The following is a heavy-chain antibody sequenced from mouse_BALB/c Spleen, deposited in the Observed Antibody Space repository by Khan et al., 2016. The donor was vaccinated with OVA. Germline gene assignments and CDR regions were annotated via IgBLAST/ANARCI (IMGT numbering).Heavy chain of an antibody. Sequence: QVQLKESGPGLVAPSQSLSITCTISGFSLNNYGVHWVRQPPGKGLEWLVVIWSDGSATYNSALKSRLSISKDNSKNQVFLKMNSLQTDDTAMYYCARQPYYHYYIMDYWGQGTSVTVSS. D-gene: IGHD2-10*01. CDR2: IWSDGSA. J-gene: IGHJ4*01. CDR1: GFSLNNYG. V-gene: IGHV2-6-1*01. CDR3: ARQPYYHYYIMDY.